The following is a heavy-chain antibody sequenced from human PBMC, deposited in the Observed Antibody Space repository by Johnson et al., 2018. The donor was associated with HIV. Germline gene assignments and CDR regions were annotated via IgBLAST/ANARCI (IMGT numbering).Heavy chain of an antibody. J-gene: IGHJ3*02. Sequence: VHLVESGGGLVQPGGSRRLSCAASGFTFSSYAMSWVRQAPGKGLEWVSAISGSGGSTYYADSVKGRFTISRDNSNNTLYLQMNSLKTEDTAVYYCTTDRDSSGYLDAFDIWGQGTMVTVSS. CDR2: ISGSGGST. D-gene: IGHD3-22*01. CDR1: GFTFSSYA. CDR3: TTDRDSSGYLDAFDI. V-gene: IGHV3-23*04.